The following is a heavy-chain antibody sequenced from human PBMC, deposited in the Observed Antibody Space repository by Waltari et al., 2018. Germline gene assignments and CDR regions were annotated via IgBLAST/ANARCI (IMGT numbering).Heavy chain of an antibody. CDR1: GYTLTELS. D-gene: IGHD7-27*01. V-gene: IGHV1-24*01. CDR2: FDPEDGET. Sequence: QVQLVQSGAEVKKPGASVKVSCKVSGYTLTELSMHWVGRAPGKGLEWMGGFDPEDGETIYAQKFQGRVTMTEDTSTDTAYMELSSLRSEDTAVYYCATDLLGKGLTGWFDPWGQGTLVTVSS. CDR3: ATDLLGKGLTGWFDP. J-gene: IGHJ5*02.